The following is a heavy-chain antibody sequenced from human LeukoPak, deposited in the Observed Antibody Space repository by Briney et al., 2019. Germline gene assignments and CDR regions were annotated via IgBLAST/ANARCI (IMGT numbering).Heavy chain of an antibody. D-gene: IGHD5-12*01. V-gene: IGHV1-18*01. CDR3: ARSGRGTYYYFDL. CDR2: ISGYNGNT. Sequence: ASVKVSCKASTYTFTRYGISWVRQAPGQRLGWRGWISGYNGNTNYAQTFLGRVSMTADTATRTAYMELRSLTSDDTAMYYCARSGRGTYYYFDLWGQGTLVTVSS. J-gene: IGHJ4*02. CDR1: TYTFTRYG.